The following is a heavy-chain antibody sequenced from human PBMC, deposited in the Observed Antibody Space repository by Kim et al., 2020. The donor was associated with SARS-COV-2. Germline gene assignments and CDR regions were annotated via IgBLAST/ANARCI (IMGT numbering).Heavy chain of an antibody. CDR3: AKDGEWLPPSYYYYGMDV. J-gene: IGHJ6*02. D-gene: IGHD5-12*01. Sequence: KGRFTISRDHSKNTLYLQMNSLRAEDTAVYYCAKDGEWLPPSYYYYGMDVWGQGTTVTVSS. V-gene: IGHV3-23*01.